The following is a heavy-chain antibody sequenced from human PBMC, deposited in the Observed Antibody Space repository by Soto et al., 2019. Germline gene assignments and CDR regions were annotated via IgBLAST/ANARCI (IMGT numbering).Heavy chain of an antibody. CDR2: ILSKAGNYAT. CDR3: IRGGPPYYYDY. J-gene: IGHJ4*02. Sequence: EVQLVESGGGLVQPGGSLKLSCAASGFIFSGSAVHWVRQASGKGLEWVGRILSKAGNYATAYPASMKGRFTISRDDSENTAFLQMNRLKPEDPAVYYCIRGGPPYYYDYWGQGTLVAVSS. CDR1: GFIFSGSA. V-gene: IGHV3-73*01.